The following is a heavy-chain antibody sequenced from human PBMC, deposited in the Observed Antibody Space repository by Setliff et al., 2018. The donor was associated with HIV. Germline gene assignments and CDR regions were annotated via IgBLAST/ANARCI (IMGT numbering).Heavy chain of an antibody. J-gene: IGHJ6*02. CDR2: INPNSGGT. V-gene: IGHV1-2*04. CDR1: GYTFTSNH. Sequence: GASVKVSCKASGYTFTSNHLHWVRQAPGQGLEWMGWINPNSGGTNYAQKFQGWVTMTRDTSISTAYMELSRLRFDDTAVYYCARDVEHMMDVWGQGTTVTVSS. CDR3: ARDVEHMMDV.